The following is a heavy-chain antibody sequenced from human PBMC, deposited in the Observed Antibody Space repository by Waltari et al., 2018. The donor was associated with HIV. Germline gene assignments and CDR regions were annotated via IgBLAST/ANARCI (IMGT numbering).Heavy chain of an antibody. CDR1: GGSFSGYY. V-gene: IGHV4-34*02. CDR3: ARRMDNWGLQAFDI. J-gene: IGHJ3*02. Sequence: QVHLQQWGAGLLKPSETLSLTCGVYGGSFSGYYWSWIRQPPGKGLEWLGDINYVETTNYNPSLKSRVTVLLDTSKTQFSLQLSSVTAADTAVYYCARRMDNWGLQAFDIWGQGTMVTVSS. D-gene: IGHD7-27*01. CDR2: INYVETT.